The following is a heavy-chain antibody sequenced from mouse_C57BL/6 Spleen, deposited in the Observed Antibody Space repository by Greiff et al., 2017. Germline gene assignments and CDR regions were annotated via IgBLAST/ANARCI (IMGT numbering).Heavy chain of an antibody. D-gene: IGHD4-1*01. CDR2: IHPSDSDT. Sequence: QVQLKQPGAELVKPGASVKVSCKASGYTFTSYWMHWVKQRPGQGLEWIGRIHPSDSDTNYNQKFKGKATLTVDKSSSTAYMQLSSLTSEDSAVYYCAIEGNWDETWCAYGGQGTLVTVSA. V-gene: IGHV1-74*01. CDR1: GYTFTSYW. J-gene: IGHJ3*01. CDR3: AIEGNWDETWCAY.